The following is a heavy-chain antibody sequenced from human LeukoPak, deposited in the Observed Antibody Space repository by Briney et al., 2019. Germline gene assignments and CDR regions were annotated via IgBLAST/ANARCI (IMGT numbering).Heavy chain of an antibody. CDR3: ARNGGAYSYET. V-gene: IGHV4-59*08. CDR1: GGSISSYY. D-gene: IGHD5-18*01. Sequence: PETLSLTCTVSGGSISSYYWSWIRQPPGKGLEWIGYVYYGGSTTCNPSLESRVTISLDTSKNQFSLRLTSVTAADTAVYYCARNGGAYSYETWGQGTLVTVSS. J-gene: IGHJ4*02. CDR2: VYYGGST.